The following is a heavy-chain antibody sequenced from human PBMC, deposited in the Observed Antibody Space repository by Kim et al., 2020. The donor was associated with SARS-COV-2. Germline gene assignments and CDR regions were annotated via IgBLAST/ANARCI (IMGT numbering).Heavy chain of an antibody. D-gene: IGHD2-2*01. Sequence: SETLSLTCTVSGGSISSYYWSWIRQPAGKGLEWIGRIYTSGSTNYNPSLKSRVTMSVDTSKNQFSLKLSSVTAADTAVYYCARGSVVVPAPIYYYYYGMDVWGQGTTVTVSS. J-gene: IGHJ6*02. CDR2: IYTSGST. V-gene: IGHV4-4*07. CDR1: GGSISSYY. CDR3: ARGSVVVPAPIYYYYYGMDV.